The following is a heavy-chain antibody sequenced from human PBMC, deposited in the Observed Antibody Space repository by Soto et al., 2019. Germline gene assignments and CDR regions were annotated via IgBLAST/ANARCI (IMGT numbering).Heavy chain of an antibody. Sequence: EVQLVESGGGLVQPGGSLRLSCAASGFTFSSYSMNWVRQAPGKGLEWVSYISSSSSTIYYADSVKGRFTISRDNAKNSLYLQMNSLRAEDTAVYYCAREALSAVTTKRYRDLWGRGTLVTVSS. D-gene: IGHD4-17*01. CDR1: GFTFSSYS. CDR3: AREALSAVTTKRYRDL. CDR2: ISSSSSTI. V-gene: IGHV3-48*01. J-gene: IGHJ2*01.